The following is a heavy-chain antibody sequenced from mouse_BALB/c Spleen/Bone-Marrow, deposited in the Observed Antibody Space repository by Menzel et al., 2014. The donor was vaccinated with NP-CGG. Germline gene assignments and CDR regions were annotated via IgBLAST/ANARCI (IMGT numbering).Heavy chain of an antibody. CDR1: GFTFTDSH. CDR2: IRNKAYDYTT. V-gene: IGHV7-3*02. Sequence: EVQVVESGGGLVQPGGSLRLSCTTSGFTFTDSHMSWVRQPPGKALEWLGFIRNKAYDYTTEYSASVKGRFTISRDSSQSILYLQMNTLRPEDSATYYCARFPMDYWGQGTSVTVSS. CDR3: ARFPMDY. J-gene: IGHJ4*01.